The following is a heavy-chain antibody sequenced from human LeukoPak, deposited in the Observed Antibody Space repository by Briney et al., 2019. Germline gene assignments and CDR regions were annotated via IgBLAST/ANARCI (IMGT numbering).Heavy chain of an antibody. CDR3: AREVGTRFDY. Sequence: GASVKVSCKASGYTFTSYGISWVRQAPGQGLEWMGWISTYNGNTNYAQKLQGRVTMTTDTSTRTAYMEPRSLRSDDTAVYYCAREVGTRFDYWGQGTLVTVSS. J-gene: IGHJ4*02. V-gene: IGHV1-18*01. D-gene: IGHD1-26*01. CDR2: ISTYNGNT. CDR1: GYTFTSYG.